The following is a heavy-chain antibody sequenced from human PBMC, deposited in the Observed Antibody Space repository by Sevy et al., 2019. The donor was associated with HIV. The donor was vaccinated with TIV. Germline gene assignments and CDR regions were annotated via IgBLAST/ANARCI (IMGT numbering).Heavy chain of an antibody. D-gene: IGHD3-3*01. V-gene: IGHV4-34*01. J-gene: IGHJ4*02. CDR2: INHSGST. CDR3: ARVNTIFGVVMYYFDY. CDR1: GGSFSGYY. Sequence: SDTLSLTCAVYGGSFSGYYWSRIRQPPGKGLEWIGEINHSGSTNYNPSLKSRVTISVDTSKNQFSLKLSSVTAADTAVYYCARVNTIFGVVMYYFDYWGQGTLVTVSS.